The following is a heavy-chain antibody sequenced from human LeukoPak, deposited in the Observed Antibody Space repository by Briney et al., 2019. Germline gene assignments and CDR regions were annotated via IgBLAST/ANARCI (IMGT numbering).Heavy chain of an antibody. J-gene: IGHJ4*02. V-gene: IGHV4-59*08. CDR2: IYYSGST. D-gene: IGHD6-13*01. Sequence: SETLSLTCTVSSGSISSYYWSWIRQPPGKGLEWIGYIYYSGSTNYNPSPKSRVTISVDRSKNQFSLKLSSVTAADTAVYYCARMGPAAAGIIDWGQGTLVTVSS. CDR3: ARMGPAAAGIID. CDR1: SGSISSYY.